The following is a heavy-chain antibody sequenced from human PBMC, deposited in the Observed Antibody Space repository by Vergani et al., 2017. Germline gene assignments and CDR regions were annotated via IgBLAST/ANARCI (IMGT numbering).Heavy chain of an antibody. CDR3: ASGYSSSSNWFDP. Sequence: QVQLQESGPGLVKPSQTLSLTCTVSGGSINSGSYYWSWIRQPAGKGLEWIGRIYTSGSTNYNPSLKSRVTISVDTSKNQFSLKLSSVTAADTAVYYCASGYSSSSNWFDPGGQGTLVTVSS. D-gene: IGHD6-6*01. CDR1: GGSINSGSYY. CDR2: IYTSGST. J-gene: IGHJ5*02. V-gene: IGHV4-61*02.